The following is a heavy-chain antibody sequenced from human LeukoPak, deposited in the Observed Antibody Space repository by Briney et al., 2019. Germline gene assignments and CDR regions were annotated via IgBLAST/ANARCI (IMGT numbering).Heavy chain of an antibody. CDR1: GFTVSNNY. CDR3: ARQDPSSSGWYP. D-gene: IGHD6-13*01. CDR2: IYSGGST. J-gene: IGHJ5*02. Sequence: GGSLRLSCAASGFTVSNNYMSWVRQAPGKGLEWVSLIYSGGSTYYADSVKGRFAISRDNSKNTLWLQMNSLRADDTAVYYCARQDPSSSGWYPWGQGTLVTVSS. V-gene: IGHV3-66*04.